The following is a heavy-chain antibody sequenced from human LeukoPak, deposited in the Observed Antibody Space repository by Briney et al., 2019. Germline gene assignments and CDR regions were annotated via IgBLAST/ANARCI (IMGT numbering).Heavy chain of an antibody. D-gene: IGHD1/OR15-1a*01. V-gene: IGHV3-74*01. J-gene: IGHJ4*02. Sequence: PGGSLRLSCAASGFTFSSYWMHWVRQAPGKGLVWVSRINSDGSSTSYADSVKGRFTISRDNSQNTLYLQINSLRAEDTAVYYCARGTWLNKLFDFWGQGTLVTVSS. CDR2: INSDGSST. CDR1: GFTFSSYW. CDR3: ARGTWLNKLFDF.